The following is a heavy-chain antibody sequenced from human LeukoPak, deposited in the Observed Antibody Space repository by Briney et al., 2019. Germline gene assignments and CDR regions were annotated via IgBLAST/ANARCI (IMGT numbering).Heavy chain of an antibody. CDR2: IYYSGST. D-gene: IGHD2-8*01. CDR3: ARDVYASTFDY. V-gene: IGHV4-30-4*08. Sequence: SETLSLTCTVSAGSISSVDYYRSWIRQPPGKGLEWIGYIYYSGSTYYNPSLKSRVTISVDTSKNQFSLKLSSVTAADTAVYYCARDVYASTFDYWGQGTLVTVSS. J-gene: IGHJ4*02. CDR1: AGSISSVDYY.